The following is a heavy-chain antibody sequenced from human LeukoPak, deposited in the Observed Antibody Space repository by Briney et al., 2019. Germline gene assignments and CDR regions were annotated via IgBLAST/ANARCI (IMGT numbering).Heavy chain of an antibody. CDR3: ARSVVVHPFDP. D-gene: IGHD2-15*01. CDR2: IYTSGST. Sequence: SETLSLTCTVSGGSISSSSYYWGWIRQPAGKGLEWIGRIYTSGSTNYNPSLKSRVTISVDTSKNQFSLKLSSVTAADTAVYYCARSVVVHPFDPWGQGTLVTVSS. CDR1: GGSISSSSYY. V-gene: IGHV4-61*02. J-gene: IGHJ5*02.